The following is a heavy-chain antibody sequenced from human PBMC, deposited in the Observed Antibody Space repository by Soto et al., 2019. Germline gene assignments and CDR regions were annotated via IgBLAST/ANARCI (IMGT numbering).Heavy chain of an antibody. Sequence: QVQLQESGPGLVKPSQTLSLTCTVSGGSISSGDYYWSWIRQPPGKGLEWIGYIYHTGITFYNPSLKSRVTLPVATSKNPLSLKLKSVTAADTAVYYCATYVVPTAIGRGYFDPWGQGTLVTVSS. CDR1: GGSISSGDYY. CDR3: ATYVVPTAIGRGYFDP. CDR2: IYHTGIT. J-gene: IGHJ5*02. V-gene: IGHV4-30-4*01. D-gene: IGHD2-21*02.